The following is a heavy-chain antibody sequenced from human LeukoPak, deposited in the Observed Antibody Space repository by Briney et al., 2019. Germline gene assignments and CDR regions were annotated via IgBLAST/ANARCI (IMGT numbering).Heavy chain of an antibody. CDR3: AREMATIVNQFDY. J-gene: IGHJ4*02. V-gene: IGHV1-18*01. CDR1: GYTFTNCG. CDR2: ISAYKGDT. D-gene: IGHD5-24*01. Sequence: ASVKVSCKTSGYTFTNCGIAWVRQAPGQGLEWMGWISAYKGDTKYAQKFQGRVTMSTDTSTTTDYMELRSLRSDDTAVYYCAREMATIVNQFDYWGQGTLVTVSS.